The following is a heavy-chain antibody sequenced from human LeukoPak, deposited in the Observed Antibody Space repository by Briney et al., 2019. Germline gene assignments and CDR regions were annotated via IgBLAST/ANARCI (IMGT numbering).Heavy chain of an antibody. CDR2: IYYSGST. CDR1: GYSINSGYY. CDR3: ARHLAVAGVNYYYYGMDV. J-gene: IGHJ6*02. Sequence: SETLSLTCTVSGYSINSGYYWSWIRQPPGKGLEWIGYIYYSGSTNYNPSLKSRVTISVDTSKNQFSLKLSSVTAADTAVYYCARHLAVAGVNYYYYGMDVWGQGTTVTVSS. V-gene: IGHV4-59*08. D-gene: IGHD6-19*01.